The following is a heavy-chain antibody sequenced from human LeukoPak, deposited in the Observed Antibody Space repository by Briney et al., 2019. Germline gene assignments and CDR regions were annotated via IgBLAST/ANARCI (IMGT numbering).Heavy chain of an antibody. J-gene: IGHJ4*02. CDR1: GGTFSSYA. V-gene: IGHV1-69*13. D-gene: IGHD5-18*01. CDR3: ARDPRPFGYSYGIDY. CDR2: IIPIFGTA. Sequence: ASVKVSCKXSGGTFSSYAISWVRQAPGQGLEWMGGIIPIFGTANYAQKFQGRVTITADESTSTAYMELSSLRSEDTAVYYCARDPRPFGYSYGIDYWGQGTLVTVSS.